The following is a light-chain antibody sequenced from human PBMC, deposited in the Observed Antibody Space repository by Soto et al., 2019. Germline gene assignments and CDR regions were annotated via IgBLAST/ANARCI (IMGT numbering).Light chain of an antibody. CDR1: SSDVGGYNY. V-gene: IGLV2-14*01. CDR2: DVS. Sequence: QSALTRPASVSGSPGQSITISCTGTSSDVGGYNYVSWYQQHPGKAPKLMIYDVSNRPSGVSNRFSGSKSGNTASLTISGLQAEDEADYYCSSYTSSRDVVFGGGTKVTVL. J-gene: IGLJ2*01. CDR3: SSYTSSRDVV.